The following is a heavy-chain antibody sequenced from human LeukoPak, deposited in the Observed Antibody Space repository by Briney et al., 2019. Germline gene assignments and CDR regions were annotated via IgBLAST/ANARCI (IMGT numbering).Heavy chain of an antibody. CDR3: ARLRGSGSYYYYYYYMDV. CDR2: INHSGST. CDR1: GGSFSGYY. Sequence: SETLSLTCAVYGGSFSGYYWSWIRQPPGKGLEWIGEINHSGSTNYNPSLKSRVTISVDTSKNQFSLKLSSVTAADTAVYYCARLRGSGSYYYYYYYMDVWGKGTTVTISS. J-gene: IGHJ6*03. D-gene: IGHD3-10*01. V-gene: IGHV4-34*01.